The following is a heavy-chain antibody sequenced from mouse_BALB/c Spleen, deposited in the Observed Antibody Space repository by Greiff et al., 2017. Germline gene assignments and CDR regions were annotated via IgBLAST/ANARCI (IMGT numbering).Heavy chain of an antibody. D-gene: IGHD1-1*01. CDR1: GYTFTSYW. V-gene: IGHV1-69*02. CDR3: ARWGSSGAMDY. J-gene: IGHJ4*01. Sequence: VKLQESGAELVKPGASVKLSCKASGYTFTSYWMHWVKQRPGQGLEWIGEIDPSDSYTNCNQKFKGKATLTVDKSSSTAYMQLSSLTSEDSAVYYCARWGSSGAMDYWGQGTSVTVSS. CDR2: IDPSDSYT.